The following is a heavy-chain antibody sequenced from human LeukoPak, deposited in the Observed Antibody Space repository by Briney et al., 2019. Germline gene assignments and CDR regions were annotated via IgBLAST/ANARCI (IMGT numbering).Heavy chain of an antibody. D-gene: IGHD3-16*01. V-gene: IGHV3-23*01. J-gene: IGHJ4*02. Sequence: GRSLRLSCAASGFTFSSYGMHWVRQAPGKGLEWVSAISGSGGSTYYADSVKGRFTISRDNSKNTLYLQMNSLRAEDTAVYYCAKSIWRGGKDGFDYWGQGTLVTVSS. CDR3: AKSIWRGGKDGFDY. CDR1: GFTFSSYG. CDR2: ISGSGGST.